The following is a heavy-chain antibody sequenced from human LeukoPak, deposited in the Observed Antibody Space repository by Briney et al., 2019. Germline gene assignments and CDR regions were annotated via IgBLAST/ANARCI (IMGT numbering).Heavy chain of an antibody. Sequence: PSETLSLTCTVSGGSISSYYWSWIRQPPGKGLEWIGYIYYSGNTNYNPSLKSRVTISVDTSKNQFSLKLSSVTAADTAVYYCARRRYYDSSGYSLRAFDIWGQGTMVTVSS. CDR3: ARRRYYDSSGYSLRAFDI. D-gene: IGHD3-22*01. V-gene: IGHV4-59*08. J-gene: IGHJ3*02. CDR2: IYYSGNT. CDR1: GGSISSYY.